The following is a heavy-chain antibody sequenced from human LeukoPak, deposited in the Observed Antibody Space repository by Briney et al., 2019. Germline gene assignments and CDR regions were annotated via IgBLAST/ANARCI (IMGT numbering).Heavy chain of an antibody. J-gene: IGHJ4*02. CDR1: GGSISSSSYY. CDR3: ARGRYSSSWYLNYFDY. CDR2: IYYSGST. Sequence: NTSETLSLTCTVSGGSISSSSYYWGWIRQPPGKGLEWIGSIYYSGSTYYNPSLKSRVTISVDTSKNQFSLKLSSVTAADTAVYYCARGRYSSSWYLNYFDYWGQGTLVTVSS. V-gene: IGHV4-39*07. D-gene: IGHD6-13*01.